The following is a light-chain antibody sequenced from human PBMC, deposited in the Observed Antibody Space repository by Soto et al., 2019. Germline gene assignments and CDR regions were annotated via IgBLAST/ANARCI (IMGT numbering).Light chain of an antibody. J-gene: IGKJ3*01. CDR3: QQYGSSPFT. Sequence: EIVLTQSPRTLSLSPGERATLSCRASQSVSSSYLAWYQQKPGQAPRLLIYGASSRATGIPDRFSGSGSGTDCTLTISRLEPEDFAVYYCQQYGSSPFTFGPGTKVDI. CDR2: GAS. CDR1: QSVSSSY. V-gene: IGKV3-20*01.